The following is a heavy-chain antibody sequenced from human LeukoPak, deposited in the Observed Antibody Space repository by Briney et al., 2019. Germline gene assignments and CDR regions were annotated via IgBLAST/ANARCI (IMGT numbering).Heavy chain of an antibody. J-gene: IGHJ5*02. CDR3: ARHNPIGYDSSGYPKPRPFDP. V-gene: IGHV3-48*04. D-gene: IGHD3-22*01. CDR2: ISSSSSTI. Sequence: GGSLRLSCAASGFTFSSYSMNWVRQAPGKGLEWVSYISSSSSTIYYADSVKGRFTISRDNAKNSLYLQMNSLRAEDTAVYYCARHNPIGYDSSGYPKPRPFDPWGQGTLVTVSS. CDR1: GFTFSSYS.